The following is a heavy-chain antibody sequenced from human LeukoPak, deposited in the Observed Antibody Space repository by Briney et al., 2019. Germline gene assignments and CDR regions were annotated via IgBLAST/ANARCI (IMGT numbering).Heavy chain of an antibody. CDR2: IGGGGSRT. V-gene: IGHV3-23*01. J-gene: IGHJ4*02. Sequence: PGGSLRLSCGASGFTFNTYAMSWVRQAPGKGLEWVSGIGGGGSRTYYADSVKGRFTISRDNAKNSLYLQMNSLRAEDTAVYYCARVALDRVVGATFNFDYWGQGTLVTVSS. CDR3: ARVALDRVVGATFNFDY. D-gene: IGHD1-26*01. CDR1: GFTFNTYA.